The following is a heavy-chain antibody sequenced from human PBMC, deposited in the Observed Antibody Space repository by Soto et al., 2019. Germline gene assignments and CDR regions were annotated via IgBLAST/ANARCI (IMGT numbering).Heavy chain of an antibody. Sequence: SETLSLTCSVSGGSISGYYWSWIRQPPGKGLEWIAYIYSSGSTNYNPSLKSRVAISVDTSKNQFSLKLSSVTAADTAMYYCARQPFSSGYYGAFDVWGQGTMVTVSS. D-gene: IGHD6-19*01. CDR3: ARQPFSSGYYGAFDV. J-gene: IGHJ3*01. V-gene: IGHV4-59*08. CDR2: IYSSGST. CDR1: GGSISGYY.